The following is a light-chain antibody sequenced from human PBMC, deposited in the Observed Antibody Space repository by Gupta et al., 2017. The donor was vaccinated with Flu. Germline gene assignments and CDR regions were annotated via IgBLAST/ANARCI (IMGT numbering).Light chain of an antibody. CDR3: HQSYSSLHT. J-gene: IGKJ1*01. V-gene: IGKV1-39*01. Sequence: DIQMTQSPSSLSASVGDRVTITCRASQSIDNYLNWYQFKPGNAPKLLVSAASTLQSGVPSSFSGSGSGTDFTLTISRLQPEDFATYYCHQSYSSLHTFGQGTKVEI. CDR2: AAS. CDR1: QSIDNY.